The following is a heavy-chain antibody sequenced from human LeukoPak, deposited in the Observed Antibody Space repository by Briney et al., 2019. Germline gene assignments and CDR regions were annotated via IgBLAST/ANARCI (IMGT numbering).Heavy chain of an antibody. CDR3: ARVLLWFGELLFVSWFDP. CDR1: GYTFTSYG. V-gene: IGHV1-18*01. Sequence: ASVKVSCKASGYTFTSYGISWVRQAPGQGLEWMGWISAYNGNTNYAQKLQGRVTMTTDTSTSTAYMELRSLRSDDTAVYYCARVLLWFGELLFVSWFDPWGQGTLVTVSS. D-gene: IGHD3-10*01. CDR2: ISAYNGNT. J-gene: IGHJ5*02.